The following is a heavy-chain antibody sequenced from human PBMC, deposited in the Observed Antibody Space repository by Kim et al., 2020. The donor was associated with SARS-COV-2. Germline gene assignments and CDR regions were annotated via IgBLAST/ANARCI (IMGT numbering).Heavy chain of an antibody. CDR3: AKDKSFFIITFGGESGGMHA. V-gene: IGHV3-30*18. Sequence: GGSLRLSCAASGFNFNDFGIHWVRQAPGKGLEWVSLISYKGSKKYYADSLKGRFTISRDSSKNTLYLQMNSLRPEDTAVYFCAKDKSFFIITFGGESGGMHAWGPGNTFIVSS. J-gene: IGHJ6*01. CDR1: GFNFNDFG. CDR2: ISYKGSKK. D-gene: IGHD3-16*01.